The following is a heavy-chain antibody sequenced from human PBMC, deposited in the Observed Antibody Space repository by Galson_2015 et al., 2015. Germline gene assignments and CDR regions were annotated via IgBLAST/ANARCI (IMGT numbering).Heavy chain of an antibody. V-gene: IGHV4-59*01. J-gene: IGHJ4*02. D-gene: IGHD1-26*01. CDR1: GGSISSYY. Sequence: SETLSLTCTVSGGSISSYYWSWIRQPPGKGLEWIGYIYYSGSTNYNPSLKSRVTISVDTSKNQFSLKLSSVTAADTAVYYCARGFTKWELLLGQPGGVYFDYWGREPWSPSPQ. CDR2: IYYSGST. CDR3: ARGFTKWELLLGQPGGVYFDY.